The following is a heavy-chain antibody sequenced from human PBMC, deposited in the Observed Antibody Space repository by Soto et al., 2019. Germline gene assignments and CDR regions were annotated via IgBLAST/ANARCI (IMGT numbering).Heavy chain of an antibody. D-gene: IGHD6-6*01. J-gene: IGHJ4*02. Sequence: NPSETLSLTCTVSGGSISSGSYYWVWIRQPPGKGLEWIASTHYSGTTYYNPSLRSRVSISVDTSKSQFSLKLSSVTAADTAVYYCARDTGIAARPADYWGQGALVTVSS. CDR3: ARDTGIAARPADY. CDR2: THYSGTT. V-gene: IGHV4-39*02. CDR1: GGSISSGSYY.